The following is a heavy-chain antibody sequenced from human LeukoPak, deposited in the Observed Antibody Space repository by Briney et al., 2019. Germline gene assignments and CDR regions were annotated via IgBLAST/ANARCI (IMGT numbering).Heavy chain of an antibody. CDR3: ARDSASTGYMNAFDI. J-gene: IGHJ3*02. Sequence: PSETLSLTCTVSGGSVTSSGYYWSWVRQPPGKGLECIGYIYYSGSTNYNPSLKSRVTISVDTSKNQFSLKLRSVTAADTAVYYCARDSASTGYMNAFDIWGQGTMVTVSS. CDR1: GGSVTSSGYY. CDR2: IYYSGST. V-gene: IGHV4-61*08. D-gene: IGHD3-22*01.